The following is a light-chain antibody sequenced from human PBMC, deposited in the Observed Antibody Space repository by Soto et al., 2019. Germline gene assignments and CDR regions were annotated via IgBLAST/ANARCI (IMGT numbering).Light chain of an antibody. Sequence: DIQMTQSPSTLSASIGDTVIITCRASQSINSWLAWYQQKPGKAPKLLIHKASTVESGVPSRFSGSKSGTKFTHTIRNRQPDDFATFNWQQYNRLPNTFGQGTKLEIK. J-gene: IGKJ2*01. V-gene: IGKV1-5*03. CDR3: QQYNRLPNT. CDR2: KAS. CDR1: QSINSW.